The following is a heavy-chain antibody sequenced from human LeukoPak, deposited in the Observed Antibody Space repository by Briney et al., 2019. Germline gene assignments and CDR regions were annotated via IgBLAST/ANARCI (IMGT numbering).Heavy chain of an antibody. CDR3: ATSPSWGPGAAGMRVDY. J-gene: IGHJ4*02. CDR1: GFTFSSYA. Sequence: GGSLRLSCAASGFTFSSYAMSWVRQAPGKGLEWVSVISITGGTTYYADSVKGRFTIARDNSKNTLYLQMSSLRAEDTAVYYCATSPSWGPGAAGMRVDYWGQGTLVTVSS. V-gene: IGHV3-23*01. CDR2: ISITGGTT. D-gene: IGHD6-13*01.